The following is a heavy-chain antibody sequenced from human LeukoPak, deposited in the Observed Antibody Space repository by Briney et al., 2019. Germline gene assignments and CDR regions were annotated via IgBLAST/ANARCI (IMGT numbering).Heavy chain of an antibody. CDR1: GGTLSSYA. D-gene: IGHD2-2*01. V-gene: IGHV1-69*06. CDR2: IIPIFGTA. Sequence: ASVKVPCKASGGTLSSYAISWVRQAPGQGLEWMGGIIPIFGTANYAQKFQGRVTITADKSTSTAYMELSSLRSEDTAVYYCARGDCSSTSCYASWFDPWGQGTLVTVSS. CDR3: ARGDCSSTSCYASWFDP. J-gene: IGHJ5*02.